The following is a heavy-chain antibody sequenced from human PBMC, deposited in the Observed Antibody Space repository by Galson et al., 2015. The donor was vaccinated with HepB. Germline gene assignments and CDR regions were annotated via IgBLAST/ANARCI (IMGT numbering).Heavy chain of an antibody. CDR2: ISGSGGST. CDR3: AKDFWGRYSDPRILNDY. Sequence: SLRLSCAASGFTFSSYAMSWVRQAPGKGLEWVSAISGSGGSTYYADSVKGRFTISRDNSKNTLYLQMNSLRAEDTAVYYCAKDFWGRYSDPRILNDYWGQGTLVTVSS. D-gene: IGHD2-15*01. J-gene: IGHJ4*02. CDR1: GFTFSSYA. V-gene: IGHV3-23*01.